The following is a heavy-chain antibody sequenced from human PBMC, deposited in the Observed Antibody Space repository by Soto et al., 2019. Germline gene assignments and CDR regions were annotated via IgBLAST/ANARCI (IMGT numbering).Heavy chain of an antibody. V-gene: IGHV3-13*01. Sequence: EVQLVESGGGLVQPGGSLRLSCAASGFTFSNYDMHWVRQVTGKGLEWVSAIGAAGDTYYPDSVKGRFTISRENAQNSLYLQMNSLRAEDTAVYYCASGGWGSSWYEGGSRIDYWGQGALVTVSS. D-gene: IGHD6-13*01. J-gene: IGHJ4*02. CDR3: ASGGWGSSWYEGGSRIDY. CDR1: GFTFSNYD. CDR2: IGAAGDT.